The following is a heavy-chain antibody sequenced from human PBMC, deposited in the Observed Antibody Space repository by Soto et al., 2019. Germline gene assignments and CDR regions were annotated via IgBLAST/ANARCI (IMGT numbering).Heavy chain of an antibody. Sequence: ASVKVSCKVSGYTPTELSMHWVRQAPGKGLEWVGWIDPEDGDTKYAEKFQGRVTMTEDTSTDTAYVELSRLTSDDTAVYYCASAAVTGTAGLDFWGQGTLVTVSS. V-gene: IGHV1-24*01. CDR2: IDPEDGDT. CDR3: ASAAVTGTAGLDF. J-gene: IGHJ4*02. CDR1: GYTPTELS. D-gene: IGHD6-19*01.